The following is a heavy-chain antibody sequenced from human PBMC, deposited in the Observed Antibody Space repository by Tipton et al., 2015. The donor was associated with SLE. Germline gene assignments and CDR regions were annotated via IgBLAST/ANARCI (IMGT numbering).Heavy chain of an antibody. V-gene: IGHV4-34*01. CDR2: IYYSGST. CDR1: GGSFSGYY. D-gene: IGHD4-23*01. CDR3: ARHGGYYFDY. J-gene: IGHJ4*02. Sequence: TLSLTCAVYGGSFSGYYWSWIRQHPGKGLEWIGYIYYSGSTYYNPSLKSRVTISVDTSKNQFSLKLSSVNAADTAVYYCARHGGYYFDYWGQGTLVTVSS.